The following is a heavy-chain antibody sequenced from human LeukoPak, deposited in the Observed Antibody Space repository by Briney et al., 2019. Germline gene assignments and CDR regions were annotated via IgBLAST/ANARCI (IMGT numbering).Heavy chain of an antibody. CDR3: AKGAGGSGSYYPYF. CDR2: IYPGDSDT. D-gene: IGHD3-10*01. Sequence: GESLRISCKASGCSFITHWIAWVRQTPGKGVGWMGIIYPGDSDTKYSPSFQGQVTISADKSISTAYLQWSSLKASDTAMYYCAKGAGGSGSYYPYFWGQGTLVTVSS. J-gene: IGHJ4*02. V-gene: IGHV5-51*01. CDR1: GCSFITHW.